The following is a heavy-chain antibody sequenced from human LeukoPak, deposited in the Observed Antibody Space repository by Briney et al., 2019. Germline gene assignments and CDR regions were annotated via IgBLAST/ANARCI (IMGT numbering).Heavy chain of an antibody. D-gene: IGHD3-16*02. J-gene: IGHJ4*02. CDR3: HSGMVELSLYAGLEPFDY. CDR1: GGSVSSGSYY. CDR2: IYYSGST. Sequence: ASETLSLTCTVSGGSVSSGSYYWSWIRQPPGKGLEWIGYIYYSGSTNYNPSLKSRVTISVDTSKNQFSLKLSSVTAADTAVYYCHSGMVELSLYAGLEPFDYWGQGTLVTVSS. V-gene: IGHV4-61*01.